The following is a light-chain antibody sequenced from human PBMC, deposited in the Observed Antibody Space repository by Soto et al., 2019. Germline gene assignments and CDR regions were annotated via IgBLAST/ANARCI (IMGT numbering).Light chain of an antibody. CDR1: SSDVGGSKY. V-gene: IGLV2-8*01. J-gene: IGLJ1*01. Sequence: QAMRTEPHAASGSPGQSVSISCSGGSSDVGGSKYVSWYQVKPGKAPKLIIYEVNRRPEGAPYRFSGSKSGNTASLTVSGLQAEDEGDYYCFSYADSNNFVFGSGTKVTVL. CDR3: FSYADSNNFV. CDR2: EVN.